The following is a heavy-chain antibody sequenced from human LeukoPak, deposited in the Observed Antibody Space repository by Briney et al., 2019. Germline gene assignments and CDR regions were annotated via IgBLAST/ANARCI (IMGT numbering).Heavy chain of an antibody. V-gene: IGHV1-69*13. CDR1: GYTLTELS. CDR3: ARDRSSGWYYFDY. Sequence: ASVKVSCKVSGYTLTELSMHWVRQAPGQGLEWMGGIIPIFGTANYAQKFQGRATITADESTSTAYMELSSLRSEDTAVYYCARDRSSGWYYFDYWGQGTLVTVSS. D-gene: IGHD6-19*01. J-gene: IGHJ4*02. CDR2: IIPIFGTA.